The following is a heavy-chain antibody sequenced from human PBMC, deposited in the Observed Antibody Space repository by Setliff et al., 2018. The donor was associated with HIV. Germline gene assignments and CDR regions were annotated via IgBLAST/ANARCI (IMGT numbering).Heavy chain of an antibody. V-gene: IGHV1-69*13. CDR3: ATRTDYYYHYYMDV. CDR2: IIPIFGTA. Sequence: SVKVSCKISGYTFTDFWIHWVRQAPGQGLEWMGGIIPIFGTANYAQKFQGRVTITADESTSTAYMELSSLRSEDTAVYYCATRTDYYYHYYMDVWGKGTTVTV. CDR1: GYTFTDFW. J-gene: IGHJ6*03.